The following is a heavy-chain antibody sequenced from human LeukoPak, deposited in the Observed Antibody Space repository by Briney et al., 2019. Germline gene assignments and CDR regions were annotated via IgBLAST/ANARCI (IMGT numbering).Heavy chain of an antibody. D-gene: IGHD2-8*01. CDR1: GFTFSSYG. CDR3: ARQYCANGVCYGVYNYYGMDV. V-gene: IGHV3-33*01. CDR2: IWYDGSNK. J-gene: IGHJ6*02. Sequence: PGGSLRLSCAASGFTFSSYGMHWVRQAPGKGLEWVAVIWYDGSNKYYADSVKGRFTISRDNSKNSLYLQMNSLRAEDTAVYYCARQYCANGVCYGVYNYYGMDVWGQGTTVTVSS.